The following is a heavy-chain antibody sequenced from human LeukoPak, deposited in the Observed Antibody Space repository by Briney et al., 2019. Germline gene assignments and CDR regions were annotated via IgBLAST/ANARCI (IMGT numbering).Heavy chain of an antibody. D-gene: IGHD2-2*01. V-gene: IGHV4-31*03. Sequence: SETLSLTCTVSGGSISSGGYYWSWIRQHPGKGLEWIGYIYYSGSTYYNPSLKSRVTISVDTSKNQFSLKLSSVTVADTAVYYCASLGYCTSTSCYVTWFDPWGQGTLVTVSS. J-gene: IGHJ5*02. CDR3: ASLGYCTSTSCYVTWFDP. CDR1: GGSISSGGYY. CDR2: IYYSGST.